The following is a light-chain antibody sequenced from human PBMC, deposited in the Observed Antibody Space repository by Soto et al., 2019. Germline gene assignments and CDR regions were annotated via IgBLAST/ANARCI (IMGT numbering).Light chain of an antibody. Sequence: DIQMTQSPSTISAYVGNGVTVSFLASQGISNYLAWYQQKSGKAPNLLIYAASTLQSGVPSRFSGSGSGTDFTLTIRSLQPDDFATYYCQQLNKYPRTFGQGTKVDIK. CDR3: QQLNKYPRT. CDR2: AAS. J-gene: IGKJ1*01. CDR1: QGISNY. V-gene: IGKV1-9*01.